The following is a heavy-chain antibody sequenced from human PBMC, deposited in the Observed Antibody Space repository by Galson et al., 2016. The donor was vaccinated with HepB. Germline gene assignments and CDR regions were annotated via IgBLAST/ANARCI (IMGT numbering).Heavy chain of an antibody. CDR3: RYGMDV. V-gene: IGHV3-15*01. Sequence: SLRLSCAVSGFTFSTFWMSWVRQAPGKGLEWVGRIKSKTDGGTTDYAAPVKGRFSISRDDSKNTLYLQMNSLKTEDTAVYYCRYGMDVWGQGTTVTVSS. CDR2: IKSKTDGGTT. J-gene: IGHJ6*02. CDR1: GFTFSTFW.